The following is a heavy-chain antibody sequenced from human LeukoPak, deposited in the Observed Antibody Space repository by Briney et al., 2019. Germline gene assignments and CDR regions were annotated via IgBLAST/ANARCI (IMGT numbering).Heavy chain of an antibody. CDR3: ARVFDF. J-gene: IGHJ4*02. Sequence: SETPSLTCTVSRGSLYTSDYYWGWVRQPPGKGPEWLGYIFYTGKTNSNPSLKSRVSISIDTSKNQFSLKLTSVTAADTAVYYCARVFDFCGQGTLVTVSS. CDR2: IFYTGKT. V-gene: IGHV4-39*07. CDR1: RGSLYTSDYY.